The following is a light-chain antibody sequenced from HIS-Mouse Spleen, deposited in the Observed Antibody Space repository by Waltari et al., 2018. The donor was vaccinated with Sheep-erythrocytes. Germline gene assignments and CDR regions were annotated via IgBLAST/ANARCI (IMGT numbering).Light chain of an antibody. CDR3: CSYAGSSTPWV. Sequence: QSALTQPASVSGSPGQSITISCTGTSSDVGSYNLVSWYQQQPGKAPKPMIYEGSKRPSGVSNRFSGYKSGNTASLTISGLQAEDEADYYCCSYAGSSTPWVFGGGTKLTVL. CDR2: EGS. J-gene: IGLJ3*02. V-gene: IGLV2-23*01. CDR1: SSDVGSYNL.